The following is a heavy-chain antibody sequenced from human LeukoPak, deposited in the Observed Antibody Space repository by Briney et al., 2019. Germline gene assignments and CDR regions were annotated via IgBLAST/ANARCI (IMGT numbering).Heavy chain of an antibody. Sequence: GGSLRLSCAASEFTFSSYAMSWVRQAPGKGLEWVSAISDSGGSTYYADSVKGRFTISRDNAKKSLYLQMNSLRAADTAVYYCARATIMAGGFDYWGRGTLVTVSS. CDR3: ARATIMAGGFDY. D-gene: IGHD3-16*01. CDR2: ISDSGGST. V-gene: IGHV3-23*01. CDR1: EFTFSSYA. J-gene: IGHJ4*02.